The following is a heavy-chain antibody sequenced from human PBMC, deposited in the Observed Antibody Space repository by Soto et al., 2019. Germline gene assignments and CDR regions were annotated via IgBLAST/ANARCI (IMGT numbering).Heavy chain of an antibody. D-gene: IGHD5-12*01. V-gene: IGHV4-30-2*01. CDR1: GGSISSGGYS. CDR2: IYHSGST. J-gene: IGHJ4*02. Sequence: QLQLQESGSGLVKPSQTLSLTCAVSGGSISSGGYSWSWIRQPPGKGLEWIGYIYHSGSTYYNPSLXSXAXIXXDRSKNQFSLKLSSVTAADTAVHCCAAGGGLPRYYWGQGTLVTVSS. CDR3: AAGGGLPRYY.